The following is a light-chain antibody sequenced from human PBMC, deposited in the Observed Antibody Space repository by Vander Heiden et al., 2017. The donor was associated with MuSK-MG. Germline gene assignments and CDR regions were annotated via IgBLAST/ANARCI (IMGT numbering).Light chain of an antibody. CDR2: AAS. J-gene: IGKJ1*01. CDR3: QQCDSNHTWT. Sequence: DIQMTQSPSSLSASVGDRVTITCRASQSISSYLNWYQQKPGKAPKLLIYAASSLQRGAPSRFSGSGYGTDFTLTMSSRQLEDFATYYCQQCDSNHTWTFGQGTKVXIK. CDR1: QSISSY. V-gene: IGKV1-39*01.